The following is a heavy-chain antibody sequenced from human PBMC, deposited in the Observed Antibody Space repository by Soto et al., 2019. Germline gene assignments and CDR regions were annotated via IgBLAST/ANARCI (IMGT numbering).Heavy chain of an antibody. J-gene: IGHJ4*02. CDR2: ISYDGSNK. Sequence: VQLVESGGGLVQPGGSLKLSCAASGFTFSGSAMHWVRQASGKGLEWVAVISYDGSNKYYADSVKGRFTISRDNSKNTLYLQMNSLRAEDTAVYYCARIPYYYDSSGPMGWGQGTLVTVSS. CDR1: GFTFSGSA. D-gene: IGHD3-22*01. CDR3: ARIPYYYDSSGPMG. V-gene: IGHV3-30-3*01.